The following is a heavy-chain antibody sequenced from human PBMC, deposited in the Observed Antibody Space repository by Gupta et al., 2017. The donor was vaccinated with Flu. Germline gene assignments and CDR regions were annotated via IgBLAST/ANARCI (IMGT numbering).Heavy chain of an antibody. Sequence: QVQLVQSGAEVKKPGSSVKVSCTASGGTYSSHTMSRVRQAPGQGLEWMGRIIPILGIANYAQKFQGRVTITADKSTSTAYMELSSLRSEDTAVYYCARAVIGTSWFDPWGQGTLVTVSS. J-gene: IGHJ5*02. CDR3: ARAVIGTSWFDP. D-gene: IGHD2-2*01. V-gene: IGHV1-69*02. CDR1: GGTYSSHT. CDR2: IIPILGIA.